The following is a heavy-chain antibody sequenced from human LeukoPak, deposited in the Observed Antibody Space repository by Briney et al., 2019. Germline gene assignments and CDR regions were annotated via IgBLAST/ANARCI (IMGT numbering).Heavy chain of an antibody. V-gene: IGHV3-64*01. CDR2: ISSNGGST. D-gene: IGHD2-2*01. J-gene: IGHJ4*02. Sequence: GGSLRLSCAASGFTFSSYAMHWVRQAPGKELEYVSAISSNGGSTYYANSVKGRFTISRDNSKSTLYLQMGSLRAEDMAVYYCARVYQLLLDYWGQGTLVTVSS. CDR3: ARVYQLLLDY. CDR1: GFTFSSYA.